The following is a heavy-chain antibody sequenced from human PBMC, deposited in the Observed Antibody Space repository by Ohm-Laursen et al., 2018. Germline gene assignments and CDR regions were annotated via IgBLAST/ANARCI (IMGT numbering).Heavy chain of an antibody. J-gene: IGHJ4*02. CDR1: GYTFTVYY. D-gene: IGHD3-16*01. CDR3: ARALRLGDFDY. V-gene: IGHV1-46*01. CDR2: INPSGGST. Sequence: ASVKVSCKASGYTFTVYYMHWVRQAPGQGLEWMGIINPSGGSTSYAQKFQGRVTMTRDTSTSTVYMELSSLRSEDKAVYYCARALRLGDFDYWGQGTLVTVSP.